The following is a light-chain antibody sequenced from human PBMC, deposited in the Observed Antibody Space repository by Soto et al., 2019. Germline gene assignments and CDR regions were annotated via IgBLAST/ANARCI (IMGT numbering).Light chain of an antibody. CDR1: QGISSA. Sequence: AIQLTQSASSLSASVGDRVTITCRASQGISSALAWYQQKPGKAPKLLIYDASTLESGVPSRFSGSGSGTDFTLTISSLQPEDFATYYCQQFNNYPHRLTFGGGTKVDIK. V-gene: IGKV1D-13*01. J-gene: IGKJ4*01. CDR2: DAS. CDR3: QQFNNYPHRLT.